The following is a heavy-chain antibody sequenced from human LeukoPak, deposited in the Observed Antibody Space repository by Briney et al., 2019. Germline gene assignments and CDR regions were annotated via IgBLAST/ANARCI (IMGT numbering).Heavy chain of an antibody. J-gene: IGHJ3*02. Sequence: GSLRLSCAASGFTFSNAWMSWVRQAPGKGLEWIGEIYHSGSTNYNPSLKSRVTILVEKSKNQFSLKLSSVTAADTAVYYCARKTYDSSGLIPHPGVFDIWGQGTMVTVSS. CDR2: IYHSGST. CDR1: GFTFSNAW. CDR3: ARKTYDSSGLIPHPGVFDI. D-gene: IGHD3-22*01. V-gene: IGHV4-4*02.